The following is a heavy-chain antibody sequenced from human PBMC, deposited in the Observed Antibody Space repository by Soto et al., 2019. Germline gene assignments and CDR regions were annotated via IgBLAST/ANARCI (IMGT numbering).Heavy chain of an antibody. CDR2: IDPADSQT. Sequence: FMKICWERSGYSFSGYLINLVRQHPGKGLEWLGRIDPADSQTYYSPSFRGHVTISATKSITSGFLQWSSLRASDTAMYYCATQIHDSDRGPTFQHYFRSWGQGTPVTVAS. CDR3: ATQIHDSDRGPTFQHYFRS. J-gene: IGHJ4*02. V-gene: IGHV5-10-1*01. D-gene: IGHD3-22*01. CDR1: GYSFSGYL.